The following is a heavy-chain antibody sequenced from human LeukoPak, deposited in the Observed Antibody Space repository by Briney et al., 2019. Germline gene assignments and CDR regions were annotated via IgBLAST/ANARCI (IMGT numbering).Heavy chain of an antibody. Sequence: QPGGSLRLSCAASGFTFSSYAMSWVRQAPGKGLEWVSAISGSGGSTYYADSVKGRFTISRDNSKNTLYLQMNGLRAEDTAVYYCAKALSGGVATTGYWGQGTLVTVSS. CDR1: GFTFSSYA. J-gene: IGHJ4*02. CDR2: ISGSGGST. D-gene: IGHD2-15*01. V-gene: IGHV3-23*01. CDR3: AKALSGGVATTGY.